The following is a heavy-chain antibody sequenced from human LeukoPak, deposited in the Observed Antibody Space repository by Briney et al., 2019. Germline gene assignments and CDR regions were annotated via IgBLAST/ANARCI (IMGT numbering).Heavy chain of an antibody. J-gene: IGHJ6*02. V-gene: IGHV1-18*01. CDR3: ARDVSTKGRYYYYYGMDV. Sequence: ASVKVSCKASGYTFTSYGISWVRQAPGQGLEWMGWISAYNGNTSYAQKLQGRVTMTTDTSTSTAYMELRSLRSDDTAVYYCARDVSTKGRYYYYYGMDVWGQGTTVTVSS. CDR2: ISAYNGNT. CDR1: GYTFTSYG. D-gene: IGHD1/OR15-1a*01.